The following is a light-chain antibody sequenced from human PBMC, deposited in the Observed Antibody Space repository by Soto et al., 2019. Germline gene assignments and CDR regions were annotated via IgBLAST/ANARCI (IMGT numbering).Light chain of an antibody. CDR1: GSDVGGYNY. J-gene: IGLJ2*01. Sequence: QSALTQPASVSGSPGQSITISCTGTGSDVGGYNYVSWYQQHPGKAPKPMIYDVSNRPSVVSNRFSGSKSGNTASLTISGLQAEDEADYYCSSYTSSSTLVVFGGGTKLTAL. CDR3: SSYTSSSTLVV. V-gene: IGLV2-14*01. CDR2: DVS.